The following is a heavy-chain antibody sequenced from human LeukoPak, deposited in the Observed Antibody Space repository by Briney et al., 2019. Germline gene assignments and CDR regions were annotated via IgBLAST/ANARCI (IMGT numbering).Heavy chain of an antibody. CDR3: ASRCGFLDY. D-gene: IGHD5-12*01. V-gene: IGHV1-69*10. Sequence: GASVKVSCKASGGTFSSYAISWVRQAPGQGLEWMGGIIPILGIANYAQKFQGRVTITADKSTSTAYMELSSLRSEDTAVYYCASRCGFLDYWGQGTLVTVSS. CDR1: GGTFSSYA. J-gene: IGHJ4*02. CDR2: IIPILGIA.